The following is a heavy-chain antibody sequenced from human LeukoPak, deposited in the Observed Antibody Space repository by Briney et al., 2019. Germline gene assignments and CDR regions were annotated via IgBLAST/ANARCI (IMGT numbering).Heavy chain of an antibody. CDR2: IYHSGST. J-gene: IGHJ4*02. Sequence: SETLSLTCTVSGDSISSGAYYWSWIRQPPGKGLEWIGYIYHSGSTYYNPSLKSRVTISVDRSKNQFSLKLSSVTAADTAVCYCAKTSQVSFGDYWGQGTLVTVSS. D-gene: IGHD3-16*01. V-gene: IGHV4-30-2*01. CDR1: GDSISSGAYY. CDR3: AKTSQVSFGDY.